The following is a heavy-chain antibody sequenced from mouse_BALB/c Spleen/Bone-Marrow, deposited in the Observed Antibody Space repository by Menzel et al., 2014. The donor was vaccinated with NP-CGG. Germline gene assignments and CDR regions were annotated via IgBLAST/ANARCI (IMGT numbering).Heavy chain of an antibody. D-gene: IGHD2-14*01. CDR3: SRGVLAYFDY. CDR1: GYAFTNYN. Sequence: VHVKQSGPELVKPGASVKVSCKASGYAFTNYNMNWVKQSHGKSLEWIGYIDPYSGGTNYNQKFRGKATLTVDKSSSTAYMHLNSLTSEDSAVYYCSRGVLAYFDYWRQGTTLTVSS. CDR2: IDPYSGGT. V-gene: IGHV1S135*01. J-gene: IGHJ2*01.